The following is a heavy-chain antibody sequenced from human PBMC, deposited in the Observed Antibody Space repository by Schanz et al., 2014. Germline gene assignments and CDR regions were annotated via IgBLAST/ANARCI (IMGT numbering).Heavy chain of an antibody. Sequence: DVQLVESGGGVVQPGGSLRLSCAASRFTFSTYAMSWARQTPGKGLEWVSSITTGGNTCYRDSVKGRFIVSRDNSKNTLYLEMNRLRVDDTAVYYCSKDKQGSRSDDSWGQGTLVTVFS. D-gene: IGHD2-15*01. CDR1: RFTFSTYA. CDR3: SKDKQGSRSDDS. V-gene: IGHV3-23*04. J-gene: IGHJ5*01. CDR2: ITTGGNT.